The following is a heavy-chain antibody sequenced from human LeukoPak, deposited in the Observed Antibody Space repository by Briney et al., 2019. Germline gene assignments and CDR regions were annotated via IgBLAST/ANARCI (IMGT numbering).Heavy chain of an antibody. Sequence: GGSLRLSCAASGFTFSLYAMSWVRQAPGKGLEWVSGITGSGGTTYYADSVKGRFTLSRDNSKNTLYLQMNSLGAEDTAVYYCARDSGRFLEWLLFDYWGQGTLVTVSS. CDR3: ARDSGRFLEWLLFDY. V-gene: IGHV3-23*01. CDR2: ITGSGGTT. CDR1: GFTFSLYA. J-gene: IGHJ4*02. D-gene: IGHD3-3*01.